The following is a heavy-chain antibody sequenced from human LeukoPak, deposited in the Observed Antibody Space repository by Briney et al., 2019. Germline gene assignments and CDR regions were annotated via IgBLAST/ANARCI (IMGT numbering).Heavy chain of an antibody. CDR2: IYPGDSDT. V-gene: IGHV5-51*01. CDR1: GYSFTSYW. J-gene: IGHJ3*02. CDR3: ASRRTRYFDWLLSPSAFDI. D-gene: IGHD3-9*01. Sequence: GESLKISCKGSGYSFTSYWIGWVRQMPGKGLEWMGIIYPGDSDTRYSPSFQGQVTISADKSISTAYLQWSSLKASDTAMYYCASRRTRYFDWLLSPSAFDIWGQGTMVTVSS.